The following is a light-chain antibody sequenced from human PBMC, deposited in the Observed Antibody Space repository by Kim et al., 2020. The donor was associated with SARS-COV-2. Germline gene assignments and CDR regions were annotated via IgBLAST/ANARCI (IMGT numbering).Light chain of an antibody. V-gene: IGLV1-40*01. J-gene: IGLJ2*01. Sequence: QRVTTSCPGSSANIGEGYDVHWYQQLPGTAPQLLIYGNSNRPSGVPDRFSGSTSGTSASLAITGLQAEDEADYYCQSYDSSLSGYVFGGGTQLTVL. CDR3: QSYDSSLSGYV. CDR2: GNS. CDR1: SANIGEGYD.